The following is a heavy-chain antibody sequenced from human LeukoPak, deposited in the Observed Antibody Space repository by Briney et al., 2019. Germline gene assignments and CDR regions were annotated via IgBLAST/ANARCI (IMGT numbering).Heavy chain of an antibody. CDR1: GLTFSSYW. CDR3: ARGIVVGEY. D-gene: IGHD3-10*01. Sequence: GGSLRLSCAASGLTFSSYWMSWVRQAPGKGLEWVANIKQDGSEKYYVDSVKGRFTISRDNAKNSLYLQMNSLRVEDTAVYYCARGIVVGEYWGQGTLVTVSS. CDR2: IKQDGSEK. V-gene: IGHV3-7*01. J-gene: IGHJ4*02.